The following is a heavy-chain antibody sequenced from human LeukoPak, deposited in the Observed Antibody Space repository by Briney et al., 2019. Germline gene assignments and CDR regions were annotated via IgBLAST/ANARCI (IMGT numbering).Heavy chain of an antibody. V-gene: IGHV3-33*01. J-gene: IGHJ4*02. CDR2: IWYDGSNK. Sequence: PGGSLRLSCAASGFTFSSYGMHWVRQAPGKGLEWVAVIWYDGSNKYYADSVKGRFTISRDNSKNTLYLQMNSLRAEDTAVYYCARDRYSRGGDVPGPGYFDYWGQGTLVTVSS. CDR3: ARDRYSRGGDVPGPGYFDY. D-gene: IGHD2-21*02. CDR1: GFTFSSYG.